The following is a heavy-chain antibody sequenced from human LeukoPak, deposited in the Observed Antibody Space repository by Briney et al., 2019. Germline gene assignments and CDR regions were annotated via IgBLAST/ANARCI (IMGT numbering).Heavy chain of an antibody. J-gene: IGHJ4*02. CDR2: IYYTGST. CDR3: ARWGSIAVARFDY. V-gene: IGHV4-59*01. D-gene: IGHD6-6*01. Sequence: SETLSLTCTVSGGSISSYYWSWIRQPPGQGLEWIGYIYYTGSTNYNPSLTSRVNISVDTSKNQFSLNLTSVTAADTAVYYCARWGSIAVARFDYWGQGTLVTVSS. CDR1: GGSISSYY.